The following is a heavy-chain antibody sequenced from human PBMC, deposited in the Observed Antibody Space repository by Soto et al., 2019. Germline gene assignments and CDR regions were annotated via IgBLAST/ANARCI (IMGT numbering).Heavy chain of an antibody. CDR1: GFTVSGNY. V-gene: IGHV3-66*04. CDR2: IYSSGST. CDR3: ARPMIVVVISQFYH. Sequence: GGSLRLSCAASGFTVSGNYMSWVRQAPGKGLEWVSVIYSSGSTYYPDSVKGRFTISRDNSKNTLYLQMNSLRAGDTAVYYCARPMIVVVISQFYHWGQGALVTVSS. D-gene: IGHD3-22*01. J-gene: IGHJ1*01.